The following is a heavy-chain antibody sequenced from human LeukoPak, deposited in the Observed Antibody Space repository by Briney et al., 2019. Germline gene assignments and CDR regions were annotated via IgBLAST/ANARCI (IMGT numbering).Heavy chain of an antibody. CDR3: AKARTYYDILTGYFDY. J-gene: IGHJ4*02. D-gene: IGHD3-9*01. Sequence: GGSLRLSCAASGFTFSSYAVSWVRQAPGKGLEWVSAISGSGGSTYYADSVKGRFTISRDNSKNTLYLQMNSLRAEDTAVYYCAKARTYYDILTGYFDYRGQGTLVTVSS. V-gene: IGHV3-23*01. CDR1: GFTFSSYA. CDR2: ISGSGGST.